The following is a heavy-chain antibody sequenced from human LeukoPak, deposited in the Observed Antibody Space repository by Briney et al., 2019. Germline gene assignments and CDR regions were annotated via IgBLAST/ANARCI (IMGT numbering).Heavy chain of an antibody. CDR2: IRSKANSYAT. CDR1: GFTFSGSA. V-gene: IGHV3-73*01. Sequence: GESLKLSCAASGFTFSGSAMHWGRQASGKGLEWVGRIRSKANSYATAYAASVKGRFTISRDDSKNTAYLQMNSLKTEDTPVYYCTSRDCSSTSCYRDPTYYYYYMDVWGKGTTVTVSS. CDR3: TSRDCSSTSCYRDPTYYYYYMDV. J-gene: IGHJ6*03. D-gene: IGHD2-2*01.